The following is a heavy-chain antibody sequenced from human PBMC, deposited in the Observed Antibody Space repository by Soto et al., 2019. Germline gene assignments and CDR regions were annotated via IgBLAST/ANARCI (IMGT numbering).Heavy chain of an antibody. CDR3: ARKVAGYYYYYMDV. CDR1: GGSISSYY. J-gene: IGHJ6*03. D-gene: IGHD6-19*01. CDR2: IYYSGST. V-gene: IGHV4-59*08. Sequence: PSETLSLTCTVSGGSISSYYGSWIRQPPGKGLEWIGYIYYSGSTNYNPSLKSRVTISVDTSKNQFSLKLSSVTAADTAVYYCARKVAGYYYYYMDVWGKGTTVTVSS.